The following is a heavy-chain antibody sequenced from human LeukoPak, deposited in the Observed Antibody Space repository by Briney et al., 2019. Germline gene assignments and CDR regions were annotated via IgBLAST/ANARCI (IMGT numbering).Heavy chain of an antibody. D-gene: IGHD6-19*01. J-gene: IGHJ4*02. CDR3: ARARVAVAGYYFDY. Sequence: PSETLSLTCTVSGGSISSYYWSWIRQPPGKGLEWIGYIYYSGSTNYNPSLKSRVTISVDTSKNQFSLKLSSVTAADTAMYYCARARVAVAGYYFDYWGQGTLVTVSS. CDR2: IYYSGST. CDR1: GGSISSYY. V-gene: IGHV4-59*01.